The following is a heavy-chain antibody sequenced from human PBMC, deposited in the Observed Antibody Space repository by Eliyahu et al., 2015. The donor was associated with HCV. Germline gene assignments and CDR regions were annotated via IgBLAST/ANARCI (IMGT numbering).Heavy chain of an antibody. D-gene: IGHD6-19*01. CDR1: GXSISSYY. J-gene: IGHJ5*02. Sequence: QVQLQESGPGLVKPSETLSLTCTXXGXSISSYYWSWIRQPPGXGLEWIAYIYXRGSTNYNPXXKXRVTISVDTSKNQFSLKLSSVTAADTAVYYCASGGGGIAVAGTGGWFDPWGQGTLVTVSS. V-gene: IGHV4-59*01. CDR3: ASGGGGIAVAGTGGWFDP. CDR2: IYXRGST.